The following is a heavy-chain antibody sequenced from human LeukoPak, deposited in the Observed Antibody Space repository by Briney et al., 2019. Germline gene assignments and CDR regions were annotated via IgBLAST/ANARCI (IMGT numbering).Heavy chain of an antibody. D-gene: IGHD1-14*01. V-gene: IGHV1-69*04. Sequence: GASVKVSCKASGGTFSSYTISWVRQAPGQGLEWMGRIIPILGIANYAQKLQGRVTITADKSTSTAYMELSSLRSEDTAVYYCARDYFEPYYFDYWGQGTLVTVSS. CDR1: GGTFSSYT. CDR3: ARDYFEPYYFDY. J-gene: IGHJ4*02. CDR2: IIPILGIA.